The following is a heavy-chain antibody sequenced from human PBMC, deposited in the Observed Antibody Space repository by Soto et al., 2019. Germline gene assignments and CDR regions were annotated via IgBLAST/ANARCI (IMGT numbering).Heavy chain of an antibody. J-gene: IGHJ6*02. Sequence: GGSLRLSCAASGFTFRSSGMHWVRQAPGKGLEWVAVISYDGSNKYYADSVKGRFTISRDNSKNTLYLQMNSLRAEDTAVYYCAKASGTTKDLSFYYYYGMDVWGQGTTVTVSS. CDR3: AKASGTTKDLSFYYYYGMDV. CDR1: GFTFRSSG. CDR2: ISYDGSNK. D-gene: IGHD1-1*01. V-gene: IGHV3-30*18.